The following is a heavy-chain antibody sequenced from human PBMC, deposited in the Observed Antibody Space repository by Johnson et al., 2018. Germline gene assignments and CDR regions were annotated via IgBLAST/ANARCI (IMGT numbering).Heavy chain of an antibody. Sequence: QVQLVESGGGVVQPGRSLRLSCAASGFTFSSYAMHWVRQAPGKGLEWVALISYDAANKYYADSVKGRFTISRDNSKNTLYLQMNSLRAEDTAVYYCARDVGSGWSSDAFDIWGQGTMVTVSS. D-gene: IGHD6-19*01. CDR2: ISYDAANK. J-gene: IGHJ3*02. CDR1: GFTFSSYA. V-gene: IGHV3-30-3*01. CDR3: ARDVGSGWSSDAFDI.